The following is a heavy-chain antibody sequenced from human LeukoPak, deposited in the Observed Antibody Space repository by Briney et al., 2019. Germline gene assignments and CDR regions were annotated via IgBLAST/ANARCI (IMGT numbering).Heavy chain of an antibody. J-gene: IGHJ4*02. CDR3: GRDFVNGAKARFDC. V-gene: IGHV3-21*06. CDR1: EFTFSTSS. Sequence: GGSLRLSCAASEFTFSTSSMNWVRQAPGKGLEWVSSISSGSNYIYYADSMKGRFTISRDNAKNSLYLQMNSLRAEDTAIYYCGRDFVNGAKARFDCWGQGTLVTVSS. CDR2: ISSGSNYI. D-gene: IGHD4/OR15-4a*01.